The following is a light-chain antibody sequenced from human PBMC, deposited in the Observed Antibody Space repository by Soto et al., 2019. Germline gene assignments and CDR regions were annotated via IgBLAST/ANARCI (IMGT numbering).Light chain of an antibody. Sequence: EIVITQSPATLSVSPGERVTLACRSSQSVGRSLAWYQQKAGQAPRRLIYGASTRATSTPVRFSGIGSGTEFSLTISSVQSEDFVVYYCQQYEKWPLTSGGWTQGEIK. CDR2: GAS. CDR3: QQYEKWPLT. V-gene: IGKV3-15*01. CDR1: QSVGRS. J-gene: IGKJ4*01.